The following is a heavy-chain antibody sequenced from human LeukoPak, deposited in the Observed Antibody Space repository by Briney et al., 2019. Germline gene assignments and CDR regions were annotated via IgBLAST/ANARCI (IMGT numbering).Heavy chain of an antibody. CDR2: TDWDDDK. J-gene: IGHJ4*02. D-gene: IGHD6-19*01. CDR3: ARHVIGPLYSSGWYFGY. CDR1: GLSLSTSGMR. V-gene: IGHV2-70*04. Sequence: SGPALVKPTQTLTLTCTFSGLSLSTSGMRVSWIRQPPGKALEWLARTDWDDDKFYSTSLKTRLTISKDTSKNQVVLTMTNMDPVDTATYYCARHVIGPLYSSGWYFGYWGQGTLVTVSS.